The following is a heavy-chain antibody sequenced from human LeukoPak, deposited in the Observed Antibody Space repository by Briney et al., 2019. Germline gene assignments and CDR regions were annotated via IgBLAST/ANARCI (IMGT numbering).Heavy chain of an antibody. CDR2: ITSSGSGT. D-gene: IGHD3-10*01. V-gene: IGHV3-23*01. CDR3: AKKMGTGNFYFDY. CDR1: EFSFGNYA. Sequence: GSLRLSCAASEFSFGNYAMSWVRQAPGKGLQWVSAITSSGSGTYYADSVKGRFTISRDNSKNTLYLQMNSLRAEDTAVYYCAKKMGTGNFYFDYWGQGTLVTVSS. J-gene: IGHJ4*02.